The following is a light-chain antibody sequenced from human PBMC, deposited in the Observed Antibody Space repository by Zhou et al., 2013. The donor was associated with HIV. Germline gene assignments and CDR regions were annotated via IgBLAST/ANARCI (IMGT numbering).Light chain of an antibody. Sequence: DIQMTQSPSTLSASVGDRVTITCRASQSISGWLAWYQQKPGKAPKLMIYKTSSLESWVPSRFSGSGSGTEFTLTISSLQPDDFATYYCQQYNSYSWTFGQGTKVEMK. V-gene: IGKV1-5*03. CDR1: QSISGW. CDR2: KTS. J-gene: IGKJ1*01. CDR3: QQYNSYSWT.